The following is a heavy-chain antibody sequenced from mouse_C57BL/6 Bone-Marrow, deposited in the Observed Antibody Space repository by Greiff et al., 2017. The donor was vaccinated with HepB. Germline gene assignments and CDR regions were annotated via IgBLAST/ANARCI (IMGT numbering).Heavy chain of an antibody. J-gene: IGHJ1*03. Sequence: VKVEESGPGLVAPSQSLSITCTVSGFSLTSYGVHWVRQPPGKGLEWLVVIWSDGSTTYNSALKSRLSISKDNSKSQVFLKMNSLQTDDTAMYYCARHGYYGSSYWYFDVWGTGTTVTVSS. CDR3: ARHGYYGSSYWYFDV. D-gene: IGHD1-1*01. V-gene: IGHV2-6-1*01. CDR2: IWSDGST. CDR1: GFSLTSYG.